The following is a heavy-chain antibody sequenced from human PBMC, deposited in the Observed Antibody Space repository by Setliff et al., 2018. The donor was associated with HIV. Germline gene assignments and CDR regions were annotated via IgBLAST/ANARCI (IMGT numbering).Heavy chain of an antibody. J-gene: IGHJ6*02. CDR1: GFTFDINA. CDR3: ARGNPAITVGSTRDYYRMDV. V-gene: IGHV3-23*01. CDR2: ILGSGGI. D-gene: IGHD6-19*01. Sequence: LRLSCAASGFTFDINAMSWVRQAPGKGLEWVSTILGSGGIFYADSVKGRFTISRDDSKNTLYLQMNSLRAEDTAVYYCARGNPAITVGSTRDYYRMDVWGQGTTVTVSS.